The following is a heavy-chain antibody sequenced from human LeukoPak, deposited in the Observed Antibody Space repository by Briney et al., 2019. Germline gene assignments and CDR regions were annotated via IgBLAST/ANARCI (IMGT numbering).Heavy chain of an antibody. J-gene: IGHJ6*03. D-gene: IGHD3-10*01. CDR1: GFTFSSCW. V-gene: IGHV3-7*01. Sequence: GGSLRLSCAASGFTFSSCWMSWVRQAPGKGLEWVANIKQDGSEKYYVDSVKGRFTISRDNAKNSLYLQMNSLRAEDTAVYYCARGGSIPTYYYGSGVNYYYYMDVWGKGTTVTISS. CDR2: IKQDGSEK. CDR3: ARGGSIPTYYYGSGVNYYYYMDV.